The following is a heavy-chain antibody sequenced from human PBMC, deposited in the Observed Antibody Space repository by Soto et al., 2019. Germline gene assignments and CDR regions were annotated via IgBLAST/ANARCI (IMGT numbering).Heavy chain of an antibody. J-gene: IGHJ6*02. CDR3: ATGYCTNGVCYTRTLSGMDV. Sequence: SETLSLTCAVYGRSFSGSYWSWIRQPPGKGLEWIGEINHSGSTNHNPSLKSRVTILVDTSKNQFSLKLSSVTAADTAVYYCATGYCTNGVCYTRTLSGMDVWGQGTTVTVSS. D-gene: IGHD2-8*01. CDR1: GRSFSGSY. V-gene: IGHV4-34*01. CDR2: INHSGST.